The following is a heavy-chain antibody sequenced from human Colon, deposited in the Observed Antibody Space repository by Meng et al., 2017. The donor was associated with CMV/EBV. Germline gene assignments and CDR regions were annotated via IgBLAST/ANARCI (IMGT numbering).Heavy chain of an antibody. CDR2: ISWTSGSI. D-gene: IGHD6-19*01. CDR1: GFTFDDYA. CDR3: AKDWQKAVAGYFQH. Sequence: SLKISCAASGFTFDDYAMHWVRQAPGKGLEWVSGISWTSGSIGYADSVKGRFTISRDNAKNSLYLQMNSLRAEDTALYYCAKDWQKAVAGYFQHWGQGTLVTVSS. J-gene: IGHJ1*01. V-gene: IGHV3-9*01.